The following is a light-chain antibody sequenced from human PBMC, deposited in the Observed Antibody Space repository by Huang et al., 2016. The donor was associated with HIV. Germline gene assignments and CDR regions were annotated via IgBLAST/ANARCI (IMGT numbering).Light chain of an antibody. V-gene: IGKV3-20*01. Sequence: EIVLTQSPVTLSLSPGERATLSCRARQSVTSRYFAWYQHKPGQATRLLIYGVSSRATGVPARFSGSGSVTDFTLTISRLEPEDFAVYYCHQYGTSHTFGQGTKLEIK. CDR3: HQYGTSHT. CDR2: GVS. J-gene: IGKJ2*01. CDR1: QSVTSRY.